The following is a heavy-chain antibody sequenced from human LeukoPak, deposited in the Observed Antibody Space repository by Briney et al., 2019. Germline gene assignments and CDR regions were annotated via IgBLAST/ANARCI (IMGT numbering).Heavy chain of an antibody. CDR3: ARVRGDFGGSAFDI. D-gene: IGHD3-16*01. Sequence: GGSPRLPCAASGFTFSSYDMHWVRQATGKGLEWVSAIGTAGDTYYPGSVKGRFTISRENAKNSLYLQMNSLRAGDTAVYYCARVRGDFGGSAFDIWGQGTMVTVSS. J-gene: IGHJ3*02. CDR2: IGTAGDT. V-gene: IGHV3-13*01. CDR1: GFTFSSYD.